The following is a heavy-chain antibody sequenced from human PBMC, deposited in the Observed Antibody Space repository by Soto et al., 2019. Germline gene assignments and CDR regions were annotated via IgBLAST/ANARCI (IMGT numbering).Heavy chain of an antibody. D-gene: IGHD3-3*01. CDR3: ARDSATLFGGGMDV. J-gene: IGHJ6*02. CDR2: ISTTTYI. Sequence: EVQLVESGGGLVKPGGSLRLSCAASGFTFSTFTMNWVRQAPGKGLEWLSSISTTTYIYYADSVRGRFTISRDNAKNSLYLHMNSLRADDTAVSYCARDSATLFGGGMDVWVQGTTVTFSS. CDR1: GFTFSTFT. V-gene: IGHV3-21*01.